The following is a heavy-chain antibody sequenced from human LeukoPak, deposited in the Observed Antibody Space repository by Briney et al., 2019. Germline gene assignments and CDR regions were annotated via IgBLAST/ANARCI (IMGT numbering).Heavy chain of an antibody. Sequence: GGSLRLSCAASGFTVSSNYMSWVRQAPGKGLEWVSVIYSGGSTYYADSVKGRFTISRDNSKNTLYLQMNSLRAEDTAVYYCARRCLYSNYYYYGMDVWGQGTTVTVSS. CDR1: GFTVSSNY. CDR2: IYSGGST. V-gene: IGHV3-53*01. D-gene: IGHD4-11*01. CDR3: ARRCLYSNYYYYGMDV. J-gene: IGHJ6*02.